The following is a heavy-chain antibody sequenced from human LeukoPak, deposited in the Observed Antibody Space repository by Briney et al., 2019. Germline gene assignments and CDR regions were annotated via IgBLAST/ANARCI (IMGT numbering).Heavy chain of an antibody. CDR2: INPNRGST. J-gene: IGHJ4*02. CDR1: GYTFTSYY. V-gene: IGHV1-46*01. Sequence: ASVKVSCKASGYTFTSYYMYWVRQAPGQGLEWMGIINPNRGSTSYAQKFQGRVTMTRDTSKNQFSLKLSSVTAADTAVYYCARGGGAAAGFDYWGQGTLVTVSS. CDR3: ARGGGAAAGFDY. D-gene: IGHD6-13*01.